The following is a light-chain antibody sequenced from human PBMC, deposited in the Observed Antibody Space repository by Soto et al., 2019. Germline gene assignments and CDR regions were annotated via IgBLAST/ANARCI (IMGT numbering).Light chain of an antibody. CDR3: QQSYTTPVYT. CDR2: AAS. Sequence: DIQMTQSPSSLSESVGDRVTITCRASQSIIFYLNWYQQKPGQAPRLLIYAASNLQSGVPSRFSGSGSGTEFTLTISSLQPEDFATYFCQQSYTTPVYTFGQGTKLEIK. J-gene: IGKJ2*01. V-gene: IGKV1-39*01. CDR1: QSIIFY.